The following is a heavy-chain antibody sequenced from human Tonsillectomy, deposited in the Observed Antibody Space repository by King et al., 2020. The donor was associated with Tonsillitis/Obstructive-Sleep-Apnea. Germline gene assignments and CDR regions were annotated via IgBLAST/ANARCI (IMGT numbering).Heavy chain of an antibody. CDR3: ARDWDDYGDFNFDY. D-gene: IGHD4-17*01. V-gene: IGHV3-74*01. Sequence: DVQLVESGGGLVQPGGSLRLSCAASGFTFSSYWMHWVRQAPGKGLVWVSRINSDGRSTSYADSVKGRFTISRDNAKNTLYLQMNSLRAEDTAVYYCARDWDDYGDFNFDYWGQGTLVTVSS. CDR2: INSDGRST. J-gene: IGHJ4*02. CDR1: GFTFSSYW.